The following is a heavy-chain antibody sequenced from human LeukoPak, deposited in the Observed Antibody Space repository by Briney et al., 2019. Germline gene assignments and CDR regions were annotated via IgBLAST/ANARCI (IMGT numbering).Heavy chain of an antibody. D-gene: IGHD4-17*01. CDR1: GFTFSNYS. J-gene: IGHJ1*01. V-gene: IGHV3-21*01. CDR3: AHTVTPRYFQF. CDR2: ISSSSSYI. Sequence: GGSLRLSCAASGFTFSNYSMGWVRQAPGKGLEWVSFISSSSSYIYYADSVKGRFTISRDNAKNSLYLQMNSLRTEDTALYYCAHTVTPRYFQFWGQGTLVTVSS.